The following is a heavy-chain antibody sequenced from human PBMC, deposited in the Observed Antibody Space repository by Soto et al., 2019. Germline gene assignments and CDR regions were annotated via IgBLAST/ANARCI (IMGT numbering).Heavy chain of an antibody. CDR2: IYSGGST. CDR3: AKDSNWNPYYFDY. D-gene: IGHD1-20*01. CDR1: GFTVSSNY. Sequence: GGSLRLSCAASGFTVSSNYMSWVRQAPGKGLEWVSVIYSGGSTYYADSVKGRFTISRDNSKNTLYLQMNSLRAEDTAVYYCAKDSNWNPYYFDYWGQGTLVTVSS. J-gene: IGHJ4*02. V-gene: IGHV3-66*01.